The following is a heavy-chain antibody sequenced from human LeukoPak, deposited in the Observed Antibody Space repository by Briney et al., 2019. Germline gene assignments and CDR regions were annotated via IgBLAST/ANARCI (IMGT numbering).Heavy chain of an antibody. CDR2: MNPNSGNT. V-gene: IGHV1-8*01. D-gene: IGHD3-22*01. Sequence: GASVKVSCKASGYTFTSYDINWVRQATGQGLEWMGWMNPNSGNTGYAQKFQGRVTMTRNTSISTAYMELSSLRSEDTAVYYCARVVSLGSIGYYYDSSGYYFDYWGQGTLVTVSS. J-gene: IGHJ4*02. CDR1: GYTFTSYD. CDR3: ARVVSLGSIGYYYDSSGYYFDY.